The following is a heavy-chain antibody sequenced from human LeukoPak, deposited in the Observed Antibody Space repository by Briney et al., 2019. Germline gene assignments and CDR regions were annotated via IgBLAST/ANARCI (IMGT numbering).Heavy chain of an antibody. D-gene: IGHD3-10*01. CDR3: ARGPRLWFGESHYYYYGMDV. J-gene: IGHJ6*02. V-gene: IGHV4-34*01. CDR1: GGSFSGYY. CDR2: INHSGST. Sequence: SETLSLTCAVYGGSFSGYYWSWIRQPPGKGLEWIGEINHSGSTNYNPSLKSRVTISVDPSKNQFSLKLGSVTAADTAVYYCARGPRLWFGESHYYYYGMDVWGQGTTVTVSS.